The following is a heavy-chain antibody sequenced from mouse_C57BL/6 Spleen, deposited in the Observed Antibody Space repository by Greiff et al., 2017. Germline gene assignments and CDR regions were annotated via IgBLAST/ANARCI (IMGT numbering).Heavy chain of an antibody. D-gene: IGHD4-1*01. J-gene: IGHJ4*01. CDR1: GFNIKNTY. Sequence: EVQLQQSVAELVRPGASVKLSCTASGFNIKNTYMHWVRQRPEQGLEWIGRIDPANGNTKYAPKFQGKATITAATSSNTAYLQLSSVTSEDTAIYYCARATGTYYYAMDYWGQGTSVTVSS. CDR2: IDPANGNT. V-gene: IGHV14-3*01. CDR3: ARATGTYYYAMDY.